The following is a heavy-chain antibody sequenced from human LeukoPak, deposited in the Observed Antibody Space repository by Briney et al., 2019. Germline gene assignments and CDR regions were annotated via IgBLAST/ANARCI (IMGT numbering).Heavy chain of an antibody. V-gene: IGHV4-34*01. CDR1: GGSFSGYY. D-gene: IGHD1-26*01. Sequence: SETLSLTCAVYGGSFSGYYWSWIRQPPGKGLEWIGEINHSGSTNYNPSLKSRVTISVDTSKNQFSLKLSSVTAAGTAVYYCARDRRSFDFDYWGQGTLVTVSS. CDR3: ARDRRSFDFDY. J-gene: IGHJ4*02. CDR2: INHSGST.